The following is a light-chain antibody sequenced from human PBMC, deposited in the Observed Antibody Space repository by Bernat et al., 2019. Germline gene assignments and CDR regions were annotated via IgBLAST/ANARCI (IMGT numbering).Light chain of an antibody. CDR1: NSDIGAYDY. CDR2: DVT. Sequence: QSALTQAPSASGSLGQSVTISCTGTNSDIGAYDYVSWYQQHPGKAPKLMIYDVTKRPSGVPDRFSGSKSGNTASLTVSGLQAEDEADYYCSSYAGRSIYVFGTGTRVSIL. V-gene: IGLV2-8*01. CDR3: SSYAGRSIYV. J-gene: IGLJ1*01.